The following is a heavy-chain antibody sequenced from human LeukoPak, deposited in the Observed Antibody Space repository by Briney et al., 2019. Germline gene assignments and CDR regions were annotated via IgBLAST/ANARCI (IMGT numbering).Heavy chain of an antibody. CDR2: ISAYNGNT. Sequence: ASVKVSCKASGYIFTSYGISWVRQAPGQGLEWMGWISAYNGNTNDAQKFQGRVTMTEDTSTDTAYMELSSLRSEDTAVYFCAGIPVFGVVLHQVPVWGKGTTVTVSS. CDR1: GYIFTSYG. CDR3: AGIPVFGVVLHQVPV. V-gene: IGHV1-18*01. J-gene: IGHJ6*04. D-gene: IGHD3-3*01.